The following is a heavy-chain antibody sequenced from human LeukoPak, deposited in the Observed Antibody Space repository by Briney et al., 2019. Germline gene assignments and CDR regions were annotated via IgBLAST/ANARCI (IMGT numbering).Heavy chain of an antibody. CDR3: AAGLWFGTSDY. J-gene: IGHJ4*02. Sequence: SETLSLTCTVSGGSISSYYWSWIRQPAGKGLEWIGRIYTSGSTNHNPSLKSRVTMSVDTSKNQFSLKLSSVAAADTAGYYCAAGLWFGTSDYWGQGTLVTVSS. V-gene: IGHV4-4*07. D-gene: IGHD3-10*01. CDR2: IYTSGST. CDR1: GGSISSYY.